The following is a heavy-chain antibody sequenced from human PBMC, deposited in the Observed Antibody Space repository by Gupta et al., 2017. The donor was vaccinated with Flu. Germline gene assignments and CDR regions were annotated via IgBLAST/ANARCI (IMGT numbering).Heavy chain of an antibody. Sequence: EVQLLESGGGLVQPGGSLRLSCAASGFTFSSYAMIWVRQAPGKGLEWVSAISGSGGSTYYADSVKGRFTISRDNSKNTLYLQMNSLRAEDTAVYYCANDVRSVTWGYYYYYGMDVWGQGTTVTVSS. V-gene: IGHV3-23*01. D-gene: IGHD5-18*01. CDR1: GFTFSSYA. CDR3: ANDVRSVTWGYYYYYGMDV. CDR2: ISGSGGST. J-gene: IGHJ6*02.